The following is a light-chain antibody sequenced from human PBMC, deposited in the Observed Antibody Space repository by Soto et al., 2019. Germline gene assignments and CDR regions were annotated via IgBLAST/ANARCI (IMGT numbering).Light chain of an antibody. CDR1: QSVSSN. CDR2: GAS. Sequence: EIVITQSPATVSVSPGERATLSCRASQSVSSNLAWYQQEPGQAPRLLIYGASTRATGIPARFSGSGSGTEFTLTISSLQSEDFAVYYCQQYNNWPPTFGQGTKVDI. V-gene: IGKV3-15*01. J-gene: IGKJ1*01. CDR3: QQYNNWPPT.